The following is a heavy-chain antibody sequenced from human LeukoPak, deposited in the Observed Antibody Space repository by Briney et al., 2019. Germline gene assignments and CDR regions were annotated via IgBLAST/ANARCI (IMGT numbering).Heavy chain of an antibody. D-gene: IGHD3-3*01. Sequence: PGASVKVSCKASGYTFTSYYMHWVRQAPGQGLEWMGRIIPIFGTANYAQKFQGRVTITTDESTSTAYMELSSLRSEDTAVYYCASGSYYDFWSGYSRYYYYYMDVWGKGTTVTVSS. CDR2: IIPIFGTA. J-gene: IGHJ6*03. V-gene: IGHV1-69*05. CDR1: GYTFTSYY. CDR3: ASGSYYDFWSGYSRYYYYYMDV.